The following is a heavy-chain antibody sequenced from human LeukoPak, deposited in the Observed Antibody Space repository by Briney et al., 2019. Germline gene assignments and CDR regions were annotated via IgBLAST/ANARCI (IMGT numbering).Heavy chain of an antibody. Sequence: ASVKVSCKASGYTFTSYGISWVRQAPGLGLEWMGWISAYNGNTNYAQKLQGRVTMTTDTSTSTAYMELRSLRSDDTAVYYCARVADYYGSGSYYNSGGGDFDYWGQGTLVTVSS. CDR3: ARVADYYGSGSYYNSGGGDFDY. J-gene: IGHJ4*02. V-gene: IGHV1-18*01. CDR2: ISAYNGNT. CDR1: GYTFTSYG. D-gene: IGHD3-10*01.